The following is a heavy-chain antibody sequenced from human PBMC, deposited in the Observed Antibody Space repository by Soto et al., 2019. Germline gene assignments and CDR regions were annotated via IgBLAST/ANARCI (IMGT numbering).Heavy chain of an antibody. V-gene: IGHV3-23*01. Sequence: EVQLLESGGGLVQPGGSLRLSCAASGFTFSTYSMAWVRQAPGKGPEWVSGLSGGGINTFYADSVKGRFTISVDNSKNTVDLQMNSLIVEDTAVYYCAKWSGYGDEWGQGTLVTVSS. CDR3: AKWSGYGDE. CDR2: LSGGGINT. J-gene: IGHJ4*02. D-gene: IGHD5-12*01. CDR1: GFTFSTYS.